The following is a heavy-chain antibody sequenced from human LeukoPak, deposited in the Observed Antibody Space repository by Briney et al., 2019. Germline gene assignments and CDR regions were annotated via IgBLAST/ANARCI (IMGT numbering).Heavy chain of an antibody. V-gene: IGHV4-34*01. CDR1: GGSFSGYY. CDR2: INHSGST. CDR3: ARVAYGSGAIPYDY. D-gene: IGHD3-10*01. Sequence: SETLSLTCAVYGGSFSGYYWSWIRQPPGKGLEWIGEINHSGSTNYNPSLKSRVTISVDTSKNQSSLKLSSVTAADTAVYYCARVAYGSGAIPYDYWGQGTLVTVSS. J-gene: IGHJ4*01.